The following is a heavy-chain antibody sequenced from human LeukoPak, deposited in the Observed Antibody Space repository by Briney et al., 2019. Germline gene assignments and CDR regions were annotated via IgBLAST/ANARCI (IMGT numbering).Heavy chain of an antibody. CDR3: ASLAYCGGDCYTPFDY. CDR2: INPSGGST. J-gene: IGHJ4*02. D-gene: IGHD2-21*02. V-gene: IGHV1-46*01. Sequence: ASVNVSCKASGYTFTSYYMHWVRQAPGQGLEWMGIINPSGGSTSYAQKFQGRVTMTRDTSTSTVYMELSSLRSEDTAVYYCASLAYCGGDCYTPFDYWGQGTLVTVSS. CDR1: GYTFTSYY.